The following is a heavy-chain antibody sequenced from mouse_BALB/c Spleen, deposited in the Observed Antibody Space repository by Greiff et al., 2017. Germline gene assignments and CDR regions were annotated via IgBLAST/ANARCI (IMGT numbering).Heavy chain of an antibody. V-gene: IGHV1-82*01. J-gene: IGHJ2*01. CDR2: IYPGDGDT. Sequence: QVQLQQSGPELVKPGASVKISCKASGYAFSSSWMNWVKQRPGQGLEWIGRIYPGDGDTNYNGKFKGKATLTADKSSITAYMQLSSLTSVDSAVYFYASSCYDYDEYYFDCWGQGTTLTVSS. CDR3: ASSCYDYDEYYFDC. CDR1: GYAFSSSW. D-gene: IGHD2-4*01.